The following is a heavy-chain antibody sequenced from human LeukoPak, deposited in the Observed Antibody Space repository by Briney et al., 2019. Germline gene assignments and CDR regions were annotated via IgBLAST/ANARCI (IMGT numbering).Heavy chain of an antibody. CDR3: ASGEGAYCGGDCYSGGD. J-gene: IGHJ4*02. CDR1: GFTFSKYA. CDR2: INDNGRST. V-gene: IGHV3-64*04. D-gene: IGHD2-21*02. Sequence: GGSLRLSCSASGFTFSKYATHWVRQAPGKGLEYVSAINDNGRSTYYADSVKGRFTISRDNSKNTLYLQMNSLRAEDTAVYYCASGEGAYCGGDCYSGGDWGQGTLVTVSS.